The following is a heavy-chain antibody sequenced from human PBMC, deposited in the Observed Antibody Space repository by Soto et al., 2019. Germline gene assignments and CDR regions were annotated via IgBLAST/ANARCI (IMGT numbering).Heavy chain of an antibody. V-gene: IGHV1-2*02. J-gene: IGHJ4*02. CDR3: ARPPGYISDWYYFDL. CDR2: ISPKSGGT. CDR1: AYTFTGYY. Sequence: SVKVCCKASAYTFTGYYMHWVRQAPGQGFEWMGRISPKSGGTNYAQKFQGRVTMTWDTSLNTAYMELSSLISEDTAVYYCARPPGYISDWYYFDLWGQGTLVTVSS. D-gene: IGHD6-19*01.